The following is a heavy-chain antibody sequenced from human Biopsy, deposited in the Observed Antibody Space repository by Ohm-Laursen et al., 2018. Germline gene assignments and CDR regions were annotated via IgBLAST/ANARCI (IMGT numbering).Heavy chain of an antibody. CDR2: IYTIGDT. J-gene: IGHJ3*01. Sequence: SETLSLTCTVSGAYMTGYYWTWVRQPPGKGLEWIGHIYTIGDTTYNPSLESRVTMSLDTSKNQFSLKMTSLTAAVTAVYFCAREDEGLLRALDLWGQGTMVTVSS. CDR1: GAYMTGYY. V-gene: IGHV4-4*07. D-gene: IGHD3-3*01. CDR3: AREDEGLLRALDL.